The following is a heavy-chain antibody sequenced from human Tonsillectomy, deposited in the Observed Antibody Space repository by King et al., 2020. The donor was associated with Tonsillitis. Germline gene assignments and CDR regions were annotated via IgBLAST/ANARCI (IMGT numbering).Heavy chain of an antibody. CDR3: ARDPNWGSGY. V-gene: IGHV3-7*01. CDR2: INPDGSQK. J-gene: IGHJ4*02. CDR1: GFTFSNYL. D-gene: IGHD7-27*01. Sequence: EVQLVESGGGLVQPGGSLRLSCAASGFTFSNYLMTWVRQAPGKGLEWVANINPDGSQKDYVDSVRGRFPISRDNAKNSLYLQMNNLRTEDTAVYYCARDPNWGSGYWGQGTLVTVSS.